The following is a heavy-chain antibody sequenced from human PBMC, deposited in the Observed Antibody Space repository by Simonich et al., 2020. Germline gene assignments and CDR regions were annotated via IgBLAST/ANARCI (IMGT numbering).Heavy chain of an antibody. Sequence: QVQLVQSGAEVKKPGASVKVSCKASGYTFTGYYMHWVGQAPGQGLEWRGGINPNRGGTNYAQKFQGRVNMTRDTSISTAYMELSRLRSDDTAVYYCARGRLTGDKGAFDIWGQGTMVTVSS. V-gene: IGHV1-2*02. CDR2: INPNRGGT. D-gene: IGHD7-27*01. J-gene: IGHJ3*02. CDR3: ARGRLTGDKGAFDI. CDR1: GYTFTGYY.